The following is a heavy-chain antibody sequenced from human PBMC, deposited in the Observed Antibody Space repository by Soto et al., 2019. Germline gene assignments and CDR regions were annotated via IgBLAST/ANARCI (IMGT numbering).Heavy chain of an antibody. J-gene: IGHJ4*02. CDR2: THDSGII. CDR3: ARTGYGDHFDY. D-gene: IGHD5-18*01. V-gene: IGHV4-59*01. Sequence: QVQLQESGPGLVKPSETLSLTCTVSGGSMSHYHWCWIRQSPGKGLEFIGYTHDSGIINYNPSLMSRVAISLDTSKNQSCPKLTSVTAADTALYYCARTGYGDHFDYWGRGTLVTVSS. CDR1: GGSMSHYH.